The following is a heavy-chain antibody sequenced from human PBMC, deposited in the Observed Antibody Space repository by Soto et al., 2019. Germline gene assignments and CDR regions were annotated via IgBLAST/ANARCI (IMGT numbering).Heavy chain of an antibody. V-gene: IGHV3-30*03. D-gene: IGHD3-10*01. Sequence: QVQLVASGGGVVQPGRSLSLSCAASGFTLSGHGLHWVRQAPGKGLEWVAVVTHDGTERYYPDSVKGRFTITRDISKNTFYLQMNSLRVEDTAMYYCAREKNSGYYRTVDYWGQGTLVTVSS. CDR2: VTHDGTER. CDR1: GFTLSGHG. J-gene: IGHJ4*03. CDR3: AREKNSGYYRTVDY.